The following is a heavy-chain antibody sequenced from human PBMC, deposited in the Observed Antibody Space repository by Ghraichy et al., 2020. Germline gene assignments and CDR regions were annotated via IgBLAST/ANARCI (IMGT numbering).Heavy chain of an antibody. CDR2: ITGSGGAT. V-gene: IGHV3-23*01. CDR1: GFTFSNYA. D-gene: IGHD6-13*01. J-gene: IGHJ4*02. CDR3: AKGHGSSWTPRFDD. Sequence: GGSLRLSCATSGFTFSNYAMNWVRQAPGKGLEWVSDITGSGGATHYADSVKGRFTISRDNFGNTLYLQMNSLRAEDTAIYYCAKGHGSSWTPRFDDWGQGTLVTVSS.